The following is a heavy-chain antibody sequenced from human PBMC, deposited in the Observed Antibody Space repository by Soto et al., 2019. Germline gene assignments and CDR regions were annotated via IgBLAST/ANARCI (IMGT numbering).Heavy chain of an antibody. CDR2: ISYDGSNK. CDR1: GFTFSSYG. Sequence: GGSLRLSCAASGFTFSSYGMHWVRQGPGKGLEWVAVISYDGSNKYYADSVKGRFTISRDNSKNTLYLQMNSLRAEDTAVYYCASEATGREFDDYDSSGYLPYWGQGTLVTVSS. V-gene: IGHV3-30*03. D-gene: IGHD3-22*01. J-gene: IGHJ4*02. CDR3: ASEATGREFDDYDSSGYLPY.